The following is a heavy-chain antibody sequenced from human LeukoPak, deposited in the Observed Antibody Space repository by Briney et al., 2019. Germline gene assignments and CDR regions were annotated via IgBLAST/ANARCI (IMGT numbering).Heavy chain of an antibody. CDR2: ISGSGGST. V-gene: IGHV3-23*01. J-gene: IGHJ4*02. Sequence: GGSLRLSCAASGFTFSSYGMSWVRQAPGKGLEWVSAISGSGGSTYYADSVKGRFTISRDNSKNTLYLQMNSLRAEDTAVYYCAKVGFGELSGDYWGQGTLVTVSS. CDR3: AKVGFGELSGDY. D-gene: IGHD3-16*02. CDR1: GFTFSSYG.